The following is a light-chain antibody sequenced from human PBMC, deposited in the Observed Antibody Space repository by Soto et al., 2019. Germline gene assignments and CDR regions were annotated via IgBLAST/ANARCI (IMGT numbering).Light chain of an antibody. J-gene: IGKJ1*01. V-gene: IGKV3-15*01. CDR3: QQNNIFPRT. Sequence: DIVMTQAPATLSVSPGERATLSCRASQTINNYFAWYQQKQGQAPRLLIYGASTRAAGVPARFSGGGSGTEFTLTISSLQSEDFAVYHCQQNNIFPRTFGQGTKVDIK. CDR2: GAS. CDR1: QTINNY.